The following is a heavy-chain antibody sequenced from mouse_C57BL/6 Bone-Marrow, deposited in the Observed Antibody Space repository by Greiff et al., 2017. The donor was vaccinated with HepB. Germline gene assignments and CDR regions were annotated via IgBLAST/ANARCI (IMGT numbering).Heavy chain of an antibody. V-gene: IGHV5-17*01. J-gene: IGHJ1*03. CDR3: ARDYGSSYWYFDV. Sequence: DVHLVESGGGLVKPGGSLKLSCAASGFTFSDYGMHWVRQAPEKGLEWVAYISSGISTIYYADTVKGRFTISRDNAKNTLFLQMTSLRSEDTAMYYCARDYGSSYWYFDVWGTGTTVTVSS. CDR2: ISSGISTI. CDR1: GFTFSDYG. D-gene: IGHD1-1*01.